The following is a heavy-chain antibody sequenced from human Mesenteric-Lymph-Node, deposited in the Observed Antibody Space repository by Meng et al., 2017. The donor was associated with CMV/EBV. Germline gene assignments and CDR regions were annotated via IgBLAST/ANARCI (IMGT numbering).Heavy chain of an antibody. J-gene: IGHJ4*02. D-gene: IGHD3-22*01. V-gene: IGHV4-30-4*08. CDR1: GGSINNADYY. CDR2: IYYSGSA. CDR3: ARAYAYYYDSSVYYFDY. Sequence: SETLSLTCNVSGGSINNADYYWNWIRQSPGKGLEWIGYIYYSGSAYYTPSLKSRLNMSADTSKNQFSLHLSSVTAADTAVYYCARAYAYYYDSSVYYFDYWGQGALVTVSS.